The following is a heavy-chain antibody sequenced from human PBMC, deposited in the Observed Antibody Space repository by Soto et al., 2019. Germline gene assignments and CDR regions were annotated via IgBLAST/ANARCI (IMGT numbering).Heavy chain of an antibody. CDR2: IYYSGST. D-gene: IGHD1-1*01. CDR3: ARWPQLENRFDY. Sequence: PSETLSLTCTVSGGSISSGGYYWSWIRQHPGKGLEWIGYIYYSGSTYYNPSLKSRVTISVDTSKNQFSLKLSSVTAADTAVYYCARWPQLENRFDYWGQGTLVTISS. V-gene: IGHV4-31*03. CDR1: GGSISSGGYY. J-gene: IGHJ4*02.